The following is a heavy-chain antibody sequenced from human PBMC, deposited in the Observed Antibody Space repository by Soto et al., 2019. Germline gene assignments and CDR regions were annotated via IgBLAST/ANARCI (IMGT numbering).Heavy chain of an antibody. CDR2: IYTSASI. CDR3: ARDREAGYNFYYGMDI. J-gene: IGHJ6*02. V-gene: IGHV4-4*07. Sequence: SETLSLTCSVSGADINTYSWTWIRQPAGKGLEWIGRIYTSASINYNPSLRGRVTLSVDTSTNQVSLKLASVTAADTAVYYCARDREAGYNFYYGMDIWGQGTTVTVSS. D-gene: IGHD6-19*01. CDR1: GADINTYS.